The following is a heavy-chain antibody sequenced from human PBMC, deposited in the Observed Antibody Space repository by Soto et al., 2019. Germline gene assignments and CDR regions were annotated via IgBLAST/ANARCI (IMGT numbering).Heavy chain of an antibody. CDR1: GYTFTSYA. CDR3: ARDLRVTAGNYYYYGMDV. V-gene: IGHV1-3*01. CDR2: INAGNGNT. Sequence: AASVKVSCKASGYTFTSYAMHWVRQAPGQRLEWMGWINAGNGNTKYSQKFQGRVTITRDTSASTAYMELSSLRSEDTAVYYCARDLRVTAGNYYYYGMDVWGQGTTVTVSS. D-gene: IGHD1-1*01. J-gene: IGHJ6*02.